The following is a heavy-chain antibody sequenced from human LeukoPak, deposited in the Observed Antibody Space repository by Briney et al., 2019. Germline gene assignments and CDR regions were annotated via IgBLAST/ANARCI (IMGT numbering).Heavy chain of an antibody. J-gene: IGHJ6*02. V-gene: IGHV3-48*02. Sequence: GGSLRLSCAASGFTFSSYAMSWVRQAPGKGLEWVSYISSSSSTIYYADSVKGRFTISRDNAKNSLYLQMNSLRDEDTAVYYCARIPPPDYDFWSGYSVNYYGMDVWGQGTTVTVSS. CDR1: GFTFSSYA. CDR3: ARIPPPDYDFWSGYSVNYYGMDV. D-gene: IGHD3-3*01. CDR2: ISSSSSTI.